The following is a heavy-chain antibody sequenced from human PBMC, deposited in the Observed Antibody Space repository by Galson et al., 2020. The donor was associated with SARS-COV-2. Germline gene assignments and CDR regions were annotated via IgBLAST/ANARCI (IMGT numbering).Heavy chain of an antibody. V-gene: IGHV1-24*01. CDR1: GYTLTELS. CDR3: ATAPPYCSGGSCYSTWFDP. J-gene: IGHJ5*02. Sequence: ALVKVSCKVSGYTLTELSMHWVRQAPGKGLEWMGGFDPEDGETIYAQKFQGRVTMTEDTSTDTAYMELSSLRSEDTAVYYCATAPPYCSGGSCYSTWFDPWGQGTLVTVSS. D-gene: IGHD2-15*01. CDR2: FDPEDGET.